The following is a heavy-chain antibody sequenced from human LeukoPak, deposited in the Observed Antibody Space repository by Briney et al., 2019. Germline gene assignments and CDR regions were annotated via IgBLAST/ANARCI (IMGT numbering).Heavy chain of an antibody. CDR2: IYYSGST. CDR1: GGSISSYY. Sequence: PSEALSLTCTVSGGSISSYYWSWIRQPPGKGLEWIGYIYYSGSTNYNPSLKSRVTISVDTSKNQFSVKLSSVTAADTAVYYCARDSTFYGMDVWGQGTTVTVSS. V-gene: IGHV4-59*01. CDR3: ARDSTFYGMDV. D-gene: IGHD2/OR15-2a*01. J-gene: IGHJ6*02.